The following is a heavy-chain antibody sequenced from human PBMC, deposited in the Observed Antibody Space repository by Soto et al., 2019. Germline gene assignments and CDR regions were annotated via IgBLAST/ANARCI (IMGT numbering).Heavy chain of an antibody. Sequence: EVQLLESGGGLVQPGGSLRLSCAASGFTFSSYGMSWVRQAPGKGLEGVSAISHSGGNTYYADYVKGRFAISRDNSKNTLYLQMNSLRAEDTAVYYCATFIFCSSTSCYGREGGYWGQGTLVTVSS. CDR2: ISHSGGNT. CDR1: GFTFSSYG. J-gene: IGHJ4*02. CDR3: ATFIFCSSTSCYGREGGY. D-gene: IGHD2-2*01. V-gene: IGHV3-23*01.